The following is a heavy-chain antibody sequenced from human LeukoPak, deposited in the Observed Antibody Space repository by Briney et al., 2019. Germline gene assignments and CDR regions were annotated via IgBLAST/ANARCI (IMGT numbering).Heavy chain of an antibody. Sequence: SETLSLTCSVSGGSISSYYWSWIRQPPGKGLEWIGYIYYSGSTNYNPSLKSRVTMSVDTSKNQFSLKLTSVTAAATAVYYCARLRPVAGYDAFDIWGHGTMVTVSS. CDR1: GGSISSYY. V-gene: IGHV4-59*08. CDR2: IYYSGST. D-gene: IGHD6-19*01. CDR3: ARLRPVAGYDAFDI. J-gene: IGHJ3*02.